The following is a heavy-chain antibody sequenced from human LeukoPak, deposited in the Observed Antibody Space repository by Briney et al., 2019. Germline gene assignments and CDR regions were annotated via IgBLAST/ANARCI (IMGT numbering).Heavy chain of an antibody. CDR2: IIPIFGTA. D-gene: IGHD3-22*01. J-gene: IGHJ5*02. CDR1: GYTFTRNY. CDR3: ARSPPHYYDSSGSAYNWFDP. V-gene: IGHV1-69*06. Sequence: SVKVSCKAFGYTFTRNYMHWVRQAPGQGPEWVGGIIPIFGTANYAQKFQGRVTITADKSTTTAYMELSSLRSEDTAVYYCARSPPHYYDSSGSAYNWFDPWGQGTLVTVSS.